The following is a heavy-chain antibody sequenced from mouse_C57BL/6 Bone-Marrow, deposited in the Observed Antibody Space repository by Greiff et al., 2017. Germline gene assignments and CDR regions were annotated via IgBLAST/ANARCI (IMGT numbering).Heavy chain of an antibody. J-gene: IGHJ1*03. CDR2: INPSSGYT. CDR1: GYTFTSYT. Sequence: VQLQQSGAELARPGASVKMSCKASGYTFTSYTMHWVKQRPGQGLEWIGYINPSSGYTKYNQKFKDKATLTADKSSSTAYMQLSSLTSEDSAVYSGATYYCCSSPSFDVWGKGTTGTVAS. CDR3: ATYYCCSSPSFDV. D-gene: IGHD1-1*01. V-gene: IGHV1-4*01.